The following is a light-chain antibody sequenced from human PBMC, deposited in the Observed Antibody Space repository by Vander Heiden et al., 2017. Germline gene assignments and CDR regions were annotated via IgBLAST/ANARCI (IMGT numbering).Light chain of an antibody. CDR1: QSVSSDY. V-gene: IGKV3-20*01. CDR2: GAS. J-gene: IGKJ1*01. CDR3: QQYGSSLWT. Sequence: VLPQSPGTLSLSPGERATLSCRASQSVSSDYLAWYQQRPGQAPRLLILGASSRASGIPDRFSGSGSGTDFALTISRLEPEDFAVYYCQQYGSSLWTFGQGTKVEIK.